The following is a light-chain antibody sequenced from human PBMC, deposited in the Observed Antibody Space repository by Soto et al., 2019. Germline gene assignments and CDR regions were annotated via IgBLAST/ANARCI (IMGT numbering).Light chain of an antibody. CDR2: GNS. J-gene: IGLJ1*01. CDR3: QSYDSSLSAPYV. Sequence: QSVLTQPPSVSGAPGQRVTISCTGSSSNIGAGYGVHWYQHLPGTAPKLLIYGNSNRPSGVPDRSSGSKSGPSASLAITGLQADDEADYYCQSYDSSLSAPYVFGTGTKVTVL. V-gene: IGLV1-40*01. CDR1: SSNIGAGYG.